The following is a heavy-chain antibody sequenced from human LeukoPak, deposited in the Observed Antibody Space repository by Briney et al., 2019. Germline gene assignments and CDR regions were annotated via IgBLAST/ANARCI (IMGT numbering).Heavy chain of an antibody. CDR2: ISYDGSNK. J-gene: IGHJ4*02. CDR3: AKDVAAAGTLYCFDY. V-gene: IGHV3-30*18. CDR1: GFTFSSYG. D-gene: IGHD6-13*01. Sequence: GGSLRLSCAASGFTFSSYGMHWVRQAPGKGLEWVAVISYDGSNKYYAASVKGRITISRDNSKNTLYLQMNSLRAEDTAVYYCAKDVAAAGTLYCFDYWGQGTLVTVSS.